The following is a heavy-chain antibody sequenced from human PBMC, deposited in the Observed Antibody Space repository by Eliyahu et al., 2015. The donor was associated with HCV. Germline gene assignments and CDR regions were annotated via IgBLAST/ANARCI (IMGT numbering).Heavy chain of an antibody. J-gene: IGHJ4*02. CDR2: IYTSGST. D-gene: IGHD2-2*01. CDR3: ARDGPDCSSTSCYVPPVL. CDR1: GGXIXSYY. Sequence: QVQLQESGPGLVKPSETLSLTCTXXGGXIXSYYWSWXRQPAGKGLEWIGRIYTSGSTNYNPSLKSRVTMSVDTSKNQFSLKLSSVTAADTAVYYCARDGPDCSSTSCYVPPVLWGQGTLVTVSS. V-gene: IGHV4-4*07.